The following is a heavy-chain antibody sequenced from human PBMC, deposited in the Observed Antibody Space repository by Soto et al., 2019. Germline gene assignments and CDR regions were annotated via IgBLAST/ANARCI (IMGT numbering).Heavy chain of an antibody. CDR3: ARDDLEGGSLY. CDR2: ISYDGSNK. V-gene: IGHV3-30-3*01. D-gene: IGHD3-16*01. J-gene: IGHJ4*02. CDR1: GFTFSSYA. Sequence: GGSLRLSCAASGFTFSSYAMHWVRQAPGKGLEWVAVISYDGSNKYYADSVKGRFTISRDNSKNTLYLQMNSLRAEDTAVYYCARDDLEGGSLYWGQGTLVTVSS.